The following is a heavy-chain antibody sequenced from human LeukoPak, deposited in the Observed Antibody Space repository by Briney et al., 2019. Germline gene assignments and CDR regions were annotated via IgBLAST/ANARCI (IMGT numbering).Heavy chain of an antibody. CDR2: IYTSGST. V-gene: IGHV4-4*07. J-gene: IGHJ3*02. D-gene: IGHD3-22*01. CDR3: ARGGTYYYDSSGSPHAFDI. Sequence: SETLSPTCTVSGGSISSYYWSWIRQPAGKGLEWIGRIYTSGSTNYNPSLKSRVTMSVDTSKNQFSLKLSSVTAADTAVYYCARGGTYYYDSSGSPHAFDIWGQGTMVTVSS. CDR1: GGSISSYY.